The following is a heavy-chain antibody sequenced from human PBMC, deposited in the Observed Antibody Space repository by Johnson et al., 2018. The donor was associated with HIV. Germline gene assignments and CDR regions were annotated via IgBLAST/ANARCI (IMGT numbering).Heavy chain of an antibody. V-gene: IGHV3-30*03. CDR1: GFTFSSYG. CDR3: ARVWVVEVARGALEI. D-gene: IGHD2-15*01. Sequence: QVQLVESGGGVVQPGRSLRLSCAASGFTFSSYGMLWVRQAPGKGLEWVAVISYDGNNKYYADSVKGRFTISRDNSKNTLYLQMNSLRGEDTAVYYCARVWVVEVARGALEIWGQGTMVTVSS. J-gene: IGHJ3*02. CDR2: ISYDGNNK.